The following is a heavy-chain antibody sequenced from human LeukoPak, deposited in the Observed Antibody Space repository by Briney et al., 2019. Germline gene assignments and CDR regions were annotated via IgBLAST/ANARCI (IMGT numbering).Heavy chain of an antibody. Sequence: GESLRIFCKGSGYSFTIYWISWVRQMPRKGREWMGRIDPSDSYTNHSPSFQYHVNISAAKSISTAYLQWSSLKASDTAMYYCARAYYYDSSGYSEDAFDIWGQGTMVTVSS. CDR2: IDPSDSYT. CDR3: ARAYYYDSSGYSEDAFDI. D-gene: IGHD3-22*01. V-gene: IGHV5-10-1*01. J-gene: IGHJ3*02. CDR1: GYSFTIYW.